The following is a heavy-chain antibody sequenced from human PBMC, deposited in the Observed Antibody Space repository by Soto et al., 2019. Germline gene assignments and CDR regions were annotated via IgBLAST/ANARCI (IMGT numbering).Heavy chain of an antibody. J-gene: IGHJ4*02. Sequence: ASVKVSCKAPGFTFTCYAISWVRQSPGQGLEWMGWISAYNGNTNYAQKLQGRVTMTTDTSTSTAYMELRSLRSDDTAVYYCARDLRGSGWFDYWGQGTLVTVSS. D-gene: IGHD6-19*01. V-gene: IGHV1-18*01. CDR3: ARDLRGSGWFDY. CDR1: GFTFTCYA. CDR2: ISAYNGNT.